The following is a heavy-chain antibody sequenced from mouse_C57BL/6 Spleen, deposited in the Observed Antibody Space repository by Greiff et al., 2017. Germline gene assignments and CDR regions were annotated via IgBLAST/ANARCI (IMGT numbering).Heavy chain of an antibody. CDR1: GYTFTSYD. V-gene: IGHV1-85*01. CDR2: IYPRDGST. CDR3: ASYYYGSSLDYAMDY. J-gene: IGHJ4*01. Sequence: QVQLQQSGPELVKPGASVKLSCKASGYTFTSYDINWVKQRPGQGLEWIGWIYPRDGSTKYNEKFKGKDTLTVDTSSSTAYMELHSLTSEDSAVYFCASYYYGSSLDYAMDYWGQGTSVTVSS. D-gene: IGHD1-1*01.